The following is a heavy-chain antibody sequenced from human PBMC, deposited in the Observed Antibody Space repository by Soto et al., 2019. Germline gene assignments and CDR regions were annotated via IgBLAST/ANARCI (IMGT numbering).Heavy chain of an antibody. J-gene: IGHJ4*02. CDR3: AKDGVGSSSFFGPQLTSYTLDY. CDR2: ISYDGSNK. D-gene: IGHD6-6*01. Sequence: PGGSLRLSCAASGFTFSSYGMHWVRQAPGKGLEWVAVISYDGSNKYYADSVKGRFTISRDNSKNTLYLQMNSLRAEDTAVYYCAKDGVGSSSFFGPQLTSYTLDYWGQGTLVTVSS. CDR1: GFTFSSYG. V-gene: IGHV3-30*18.